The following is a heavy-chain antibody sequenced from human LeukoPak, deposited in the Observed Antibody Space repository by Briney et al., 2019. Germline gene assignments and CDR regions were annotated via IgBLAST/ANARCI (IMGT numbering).Heavy chain of an antibody. CDR3: ARRVRGTLGGAFDI. D-gene: IGHD3-10*01. CDR1: GGSFSGYN. J-gene: IGHJ3*02. Sequence: SETLSLTCAVYGGSFSGYNWSWIRQPPGKGLEWIGEINHSGSTNYNPSLKSRVTISVDTSKNQFSLKLSSVTAADTAVYYCARRVRGTLGGAFDIWGQGTMVTVSS. CDR2: INHSGST. V-gene: IGHV4-34*01.